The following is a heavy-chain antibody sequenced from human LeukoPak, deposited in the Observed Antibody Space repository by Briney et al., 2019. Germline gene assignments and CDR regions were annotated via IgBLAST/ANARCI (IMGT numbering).Heavy chain of an antibody. CDR2: ISAYNGNT. D-gene: IGHD3-3*01. Sequence: ASVKVSCKASGYTFTSCGISWVRQAPGQGLEWMGWISAYNGNTNYAQKLQGRVTMTTDTSTSTAYMELRSLRSDDTAVYYCARAPYDFWSGYHPYYYYYGMDVWGQGTTVTVSS. V-gene: IGHV1-18*01. CDR3: ARAPYDFWSGYHPYYYYYGMDV. CDR1: GYTFTSCG. J-gene: IGHJ6*02.